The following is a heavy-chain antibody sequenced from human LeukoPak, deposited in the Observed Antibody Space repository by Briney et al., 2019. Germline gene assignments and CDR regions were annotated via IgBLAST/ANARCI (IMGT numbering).Heavy chain of an antibody. CDR2: ISSSSSYI. D-gene: IGHD3-3*01. J-gene: IGHJ6*02. V-gene: IGHV3-21*01. Sequence: GSLRLSCAASGFTFSSYSMNWVRQAPGKGLEWVSSISSSSSYIYYADSVKGRFTISRDNAKNSLYLQMNSLRAEDTAVYYCARVSEPRITIFGVANPLYGMDVWGQGTTVTVSS. CDR1: GFTFSSYS. CDR3: ARVSEPRITIFGVANPLYGMDV.